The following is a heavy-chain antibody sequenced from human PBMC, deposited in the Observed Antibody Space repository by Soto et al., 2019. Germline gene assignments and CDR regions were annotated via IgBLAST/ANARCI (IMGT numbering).Heavy chain of an antibody. CDR2: ISSSSSYI. V-gene: IGHV3-21*01. CDR3: AREIAVAGIDFDY. J-gene: IGHJ4*02. D-gene: IGHD6-19*01. Sequence: GGSLRLSCAASGFTFSSYSMNWVRQAPGKGLEWVSSISSSSSYIYYADSVKGRFTISRDNAKNSLYLQMNSLRAEDTAVYYCAREIAVAGIDFDYWGQGTLVTVSS. CDR1: GFTFSSYS.